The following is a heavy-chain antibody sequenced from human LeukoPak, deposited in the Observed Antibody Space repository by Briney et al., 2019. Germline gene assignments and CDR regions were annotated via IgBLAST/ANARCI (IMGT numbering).Heavy chain of an antibody. D-gene: IGHD4/OR15-4a*01. Sequence: GGSLRLSCSASGFRFSYYVMSWVRQAPGKGLEWVSCISENGDNTYYADAVKGRFTISRDNSRDTLYLQMNSLRGEDTAVYYCAQGLYYFDYWGQGTLVTVSS. V-gene: IGHV3-23*01. J-gene: IGHJ4*02. CDR1: GFRFSYYV. CDR2: ISENGDNT. CDR3: AQGLYYFDY.